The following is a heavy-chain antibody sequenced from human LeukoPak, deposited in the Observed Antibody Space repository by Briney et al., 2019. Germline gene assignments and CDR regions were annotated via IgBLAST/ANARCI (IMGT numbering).Heavy chain of an antibody. J-gene: IGHJ4*02. CDR3: AKDHYPGYSSLFSYFDY. Sequence: PGGSLRLSCAASGFTFSSYWMHWVRQAPGKGLVWVSRINSDGSSTYYADSVKGRFTISRDNSKNTLYLQMNSLRAEDTAVYYCAKDHYPGYSSLFSYFDYWGQGTLVTVSS. D-gene: IGHD6-19*01. CDR1: GFTFSSYW. V-gene: IGHV3-74*01. CDR2: INSDGSST.